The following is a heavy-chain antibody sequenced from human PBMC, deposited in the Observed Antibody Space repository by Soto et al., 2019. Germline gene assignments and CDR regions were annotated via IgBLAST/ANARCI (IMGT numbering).Heavy chain of an antibody. CDR3: ARAGKLVDYRSGYGMDDAFDI. Sequence: ASVKVSCKASGYTFTSYDINWVRQATGQGLEWMGWMNPNSGNTGYAQKFQGRVTMTRNTSISTAYMELSSLRSEDTAVYYCARAGKLVDYRSGYGMDDAFDIWGQGTMVTVSS. D-gene: IGHD3-3*01. CDR1: GYTFTSYD. CDR2: MNPNSGNT. V-gene: IGHV1-8*01. J-gene: IGHJ3*02.